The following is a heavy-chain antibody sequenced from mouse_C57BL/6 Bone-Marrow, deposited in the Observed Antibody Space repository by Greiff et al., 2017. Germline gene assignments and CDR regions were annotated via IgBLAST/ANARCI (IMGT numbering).Heavy chain of an antibody. CDR1: GFTFSDYG. V-gene: IGHV5-17*01. CDR3: ARRGTMVTKVRARAWFAY. CDR2: ISSGSSTI. Sequence: EVQRVESGGGLVKPGGSLKLSCAASGFTFSDYGMHWVRQAPEKGLEWVAYISSGSSTIYYADTVKGRFTISRDNAKNTLFLQMTSLRSADTAMYYCARRGTMVTKVRARAWFAYWGQGTLVTVSA. J-gene: IGHJ3*01. D-gene: IGHD2-1*01.